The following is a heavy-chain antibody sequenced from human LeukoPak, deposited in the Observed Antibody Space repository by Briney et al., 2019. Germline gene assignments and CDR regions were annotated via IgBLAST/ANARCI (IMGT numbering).Heavy chain of an antibody. CDR1: GGSISGGDYY. D-gene: IGHD4-17*01. CDR2: IYYSGST. CDR3: ARDTVTTSGYYYGMDV. V-gene: IGHV4-30-4*01. J-gene: IGHJ6*02. Sequence: SETLSLTCTVSGGSISGGDYYWSWIRQPPGKGLEWIGYIYYSGSTYYNPSLKSRVTISVDTSKNQFSLKLSSVTAADTAVYYCARDTVTTSGYYYGMDVWGQGTTVTVSS.